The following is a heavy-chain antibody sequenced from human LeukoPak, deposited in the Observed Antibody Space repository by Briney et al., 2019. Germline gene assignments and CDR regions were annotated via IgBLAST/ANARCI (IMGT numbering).Heavy chain of an antibody. V-gene: IGHV3-23*01. CDR3: ARDPYDSSGYLDY. CDR1: GFTFSSYA. Sequence: PGGSLRLSCAASGFTFSSYAMSWVRQAPGKGLEWVSAISGSGGSTYYADSVKGRFTISRDNAKNSLYLQMNSLRAEDTAVYYCARDPYDSSGYLDYWGQGTLVTVSS. CDR2: ISGSGGST. D-gene: IGHD3-22*01. J-gene: IGHJ4*02.